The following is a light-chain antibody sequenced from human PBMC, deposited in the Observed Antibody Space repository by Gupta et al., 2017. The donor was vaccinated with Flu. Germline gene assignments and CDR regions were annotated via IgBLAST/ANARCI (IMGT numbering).Light chain of an antibody. CDR2: DDT. CDR3: HVWDSSSDHPGV. Sequence: GNNIGSKKVHWYRQKPAQAPVLVVYDDTDRPSGIPERFSGSNSGNTATLTISRVEDGDEADFYCHVWDSSSDHPGVFGGGTKLTVL. J-gene: IGLJ3*02. CDR1: NIGSKK. V-gene: IGLV3-21*02.